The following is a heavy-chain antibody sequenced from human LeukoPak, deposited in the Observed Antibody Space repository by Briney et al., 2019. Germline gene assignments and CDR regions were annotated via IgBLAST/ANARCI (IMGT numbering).Heavy chain of an antibody. D-gene: IGHD3-22*01. CDR1: GFPFSDVW. V-gene: IGHV3-15*01. CDR3: TTDWYYYDSSGYYPIF. CDR2: IKRKNDGGTA. Sequence: GGSLRLSCAASGFPFSDVWMSWVRQAPGKGLEWVGRIKRKNDGGTADYTAPMKGRFTYSRDDSKNTLYLQMNSLKTEDTAVYYCTTDWYYYDSSGYYPIFWGQGTLVTVSS. J-gene: IGHJ4*02.